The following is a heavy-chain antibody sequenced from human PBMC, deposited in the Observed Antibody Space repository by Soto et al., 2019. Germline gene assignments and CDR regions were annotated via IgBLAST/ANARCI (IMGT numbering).Heavy chain of an antibody. V-gene: IGHV1-3*01. D-gene: IGHD6-19*01. Sequence: ASVKVSCTASGYTFTSYAMHWVRQAPGQRLEWMGWIDAGNGNTKYSQKFQSRVTITRDTPASTAYMELSSLRSEDTAVYYCARDWEGRIAVAGPSFGGYYYYYYMDVWGKGTTVTVSS. CDR3: ARDWEGRIAVAGPSFGGYYYYYYMDV. CDR1: GYTFTSYA. J-gene: IGHJ6*03. CDR2: IDAGNGNT.